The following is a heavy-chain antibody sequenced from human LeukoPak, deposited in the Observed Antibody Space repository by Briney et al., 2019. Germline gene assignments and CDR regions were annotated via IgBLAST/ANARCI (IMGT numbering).Heavy chain of an antibody. J-gene: IGHJ1*01. CDR1: GFTLSSYA. Sequence: GGSLRLSCAASGFTLSSYAMHWVRQAPGKGLEWVAVISYDGSNKYYADSVKGRFTISRDNSKNTLYLQMNSLRAEDTAVYYCARDRSRDGYNPQHWGQGTLVTVSS. CDR3: ARDRSRDGYNPQH. D-gene: IGHD5-24*01. V-gene: IGHV3-30*04. CDR2: ISYDGSNK.